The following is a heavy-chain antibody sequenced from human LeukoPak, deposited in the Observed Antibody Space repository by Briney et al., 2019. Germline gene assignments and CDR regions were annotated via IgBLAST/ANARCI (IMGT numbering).Heavy chain of an antibody. CDR3: ARLRYQLFYHAFDI. CDR1: GGSISSYY. Sequence: SGTLSLTCTVSGGSISSYYWSWIRQPPGKGLEWIGYIYYSGSTNYNPSLKSRVTISVDTSKNQFSLKLSSVTAADTAVYYCARLRYQLFYHAFDIWGQGTMVTVSS. J-gene: IGHJ3*02. CDR2: IYYSGST. V-gene: IGHV4-59*01. D-gene: IGHD2-2*02.